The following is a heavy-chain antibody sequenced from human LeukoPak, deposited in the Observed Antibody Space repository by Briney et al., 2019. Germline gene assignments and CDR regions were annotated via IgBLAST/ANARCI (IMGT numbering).Heavy chain of an antibody. CDR3: AKRGSSSWTQFDY. V-gene: IGHV3-23*01. D-gene: IGHD6-13*01. CDR1: GYTFNDYA. J-gene: IGHJ4*02. CDR2: ISGGTGGST. Sequence: GGSLRLSCAASGYTFNDYAINWVRQVPGKGLEWVSVISGGTGGSTYYADSVKGRFTISRDNSKNTLYLQMNSLRAEDTAVYYCAKRGSSSWTQFDYWGQGTLVTVSS.